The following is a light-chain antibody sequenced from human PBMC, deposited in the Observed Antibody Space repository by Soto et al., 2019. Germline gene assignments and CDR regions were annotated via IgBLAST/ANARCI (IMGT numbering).Light chain of an antibody. CDR1: QSVSSGY. J-gene: IGKJ5*01. CDR2: GAS. CDR3: QQYDNSPIT. Sequence: IVMTQSPATLSVSPWERATLSCRASQSVSSGYLAWYQQKPGQAPRLLIYGASSRATGIPDRFSGTGSETDFTLTISRLEPEDFAVYYCQQYDNSPITFGQGTRLEIK. V-gene: IGKV3-20*01.